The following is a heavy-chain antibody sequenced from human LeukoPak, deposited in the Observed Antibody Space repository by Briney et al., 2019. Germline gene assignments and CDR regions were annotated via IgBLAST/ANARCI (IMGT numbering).Heavy chain of an antibody. CDR2: INPNSGGT. CDR3: AGVGVIPPDDAFDI. Sequence: EASVKVSCKASGYTFTSYGISWVRQAPGQGLEWMGWINPNSGGTNYAQKFQGRVTMTRDTSISTAYMELSRLRSDDTAVYYCAGVGVIPPDDAFDIWGQGTMVTVSS. J-gene: IGHJ3*02. CDR1: GYTFTSYG. D-gene: IGHD2-15*01. V-gene: IGHV1-2*02.